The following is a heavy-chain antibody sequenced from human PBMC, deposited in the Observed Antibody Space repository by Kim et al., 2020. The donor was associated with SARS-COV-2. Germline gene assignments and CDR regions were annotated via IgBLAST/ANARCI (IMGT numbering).Heavy chain of an antibody. Sequence: SETLSLTCTVSGGSISSYYWSWIRQPPGKGLEWIGYIYYSGSTNYNPSLKSRVTISVDTSKNQFSLKLSSVTAADTAVYYCARSVGWLRPWFDPWGQGTL. J-gene: IGHJ5*02. CDR3: ARSVGWLRPWFDP. CDR2: IYYSGST. D-gene: IGHD5-12*01. CDR1: GGSISSYY. V-gene: IGHV4-59*13.